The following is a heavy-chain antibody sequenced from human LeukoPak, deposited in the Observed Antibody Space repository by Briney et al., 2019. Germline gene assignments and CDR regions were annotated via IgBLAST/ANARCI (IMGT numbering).Heavy chain of an antibody. CDR3: ARDLSISSGSGSRVYYYYYMDV. CDR1: GFTFSHYT. CDR2: ISSSSSYI. Sequence: KPGGSLRLSCAASGFTFSHYTMNWVRQAPGKGLEWVSSISSSSSYIYYADSVKGRFTISRDNAKNSLYLQMNSLRAEDTAVYYCARDLSISSGSGSRVYYYYYMDVWGKGTTVTVSS. V-gene: IGHV3-21*01. J-gene: IGHJ6*03. D-gene: IGHD3-10*01.